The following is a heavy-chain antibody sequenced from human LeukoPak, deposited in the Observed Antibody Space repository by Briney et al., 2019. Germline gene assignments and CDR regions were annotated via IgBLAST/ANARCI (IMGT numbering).Heavy chain of an antibody. D-gene: IGHD6-13*01. J-gene: IGHJ5*02. V-gene: IGHV3-23*01. Sequence: GGSLRLSCAASGFTFNNYAMSWVRQAPGKGLEWVSAISGSGGSTYYADSVKGRFTISRDNSKNTLYLQMNSLRAEDTAVYYCAKDPEAAAEGWFDPWGQGTLVTVSS. CDR1: GFTFNNYA. CDR3: AKDPEAAAEGWFDP. CDR2: ISGSGGST.